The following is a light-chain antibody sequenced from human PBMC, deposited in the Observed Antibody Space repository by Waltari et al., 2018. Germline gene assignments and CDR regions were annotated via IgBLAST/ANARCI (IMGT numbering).Light chain of an antibody. J-gene: IGKJ4*01. CDR3: VQGTNVPT. Sequence: DVVMTQSPLSLAVTPGQPASISCRSSQSLVHSNGKTYLHWLHQKPGQPPRRLIYQVSNRDSGVPDRFSGSGAGTDFTLKISRVEAEDVGIYYCVQGTNVPTFGGGTKVEIK. CDR2: QVS. CDR1: QSLVHSNGKTY. V-gene: IGKV2-30*02.